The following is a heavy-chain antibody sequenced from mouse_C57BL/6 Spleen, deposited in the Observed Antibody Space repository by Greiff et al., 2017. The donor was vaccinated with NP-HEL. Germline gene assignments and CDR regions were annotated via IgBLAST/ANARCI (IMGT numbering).Heavy chain of an antibody. Sequence: VQLQQPGAELVKPGASVKLSCKASGYTFTSYWMHWVKQRPGRGLEWIGRIDPNSGGTKYNEKFKSKATLTVDKPSSTAYMQLSSLTSEDSAVYYCARRLATTVVASYYAMDYWGQGTSVTVSS. CDR1: GYTFTSYW. J-gene: IGHJ4*01. V-gene: IGHV1-72*01. CDR2: IDPNSGGT. CDR3: ARRLATTVVASYYAMDY. D-gene: IGHD1-1*01.